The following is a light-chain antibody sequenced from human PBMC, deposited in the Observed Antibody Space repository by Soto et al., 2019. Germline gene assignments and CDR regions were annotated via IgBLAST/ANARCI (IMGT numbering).Light chain of an antibody. Sequence: QSALTQPRSVSGSPGQSVTISCTGTSSDVGGYNYVSWYQQHPGKVPKLIIYDVTKRPSGVPDRFSGSKSGNTASLTISGLQAEDEADYYCCSYGGSYNVIFGGGTQLTVL. CDR1: SSDVGGYNY. V-gene: IGLV2-11*01. CDR3: CSYGGSYNVI. CDR2: DVT. J-gene: IGLJ2*01.